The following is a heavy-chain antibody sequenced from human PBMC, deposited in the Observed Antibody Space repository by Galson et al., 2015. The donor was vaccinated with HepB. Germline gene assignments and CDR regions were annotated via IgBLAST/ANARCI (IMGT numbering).Heavy chain of an antibody. CDR2: IYSGGTT. CDR1: GFTVSSNQ. Sequence: SLRLSCAVSGFTVSSNQMSWVRQAPGKGLEWVSIIYSGGTTYHADSVKGRLTISRDNSKNTLYLQMNSLRAEDPAVYYCVRKRDYDMGYGMDVWGKGTTVNVSS. CDR3: VRKRDYDMGYGMDV. D-gene: IGHD3-9*01. V-gene: IGHV3-53*01. J-gene: IGHJ6*04.